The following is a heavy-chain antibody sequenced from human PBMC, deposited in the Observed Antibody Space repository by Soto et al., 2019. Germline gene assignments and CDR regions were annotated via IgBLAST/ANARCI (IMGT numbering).Heavy chain of an antibody. Sequence: QVQLVESGGGVVQPGRSLRLSCAASGFTFSSYCMHWVRQAPGKGLEWVAVISYDGSNKYYADSVKGRFTISRDNSKNTLYLQMNSLRAEDTAVYYCAKVSSTVTPDYWGQGTLVTVSS. CDR3: AKVSSTVTPDY. D-gene: IGHD4-17*01. CDR2: ISYDGSNK. J-gene: IGHJ4*02. CDR1: GFTFSSYC. V-gene: IGHV3-30*18.